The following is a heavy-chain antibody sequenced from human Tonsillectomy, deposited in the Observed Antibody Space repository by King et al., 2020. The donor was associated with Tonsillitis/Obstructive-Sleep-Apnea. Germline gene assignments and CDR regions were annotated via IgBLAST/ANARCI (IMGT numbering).Heavy chain of an antibody. CDR3: ARLASGHITESYYYYYYMDV. Sequence: VQLVESGAEVKKPGESLRISCKGSGYSFTSYWISWVRQMPGKGLEWMGRIDPSDSYTKYSPSFQGHVTISADKSISTAYLQWSSLKASDTAMYYCARLASGHITESYYYYYYMDVWGKGTTVTVSS. D-gene: IGHD1-14*01. CDR1: GYSFTSYW. J-gene: IGHJ6*03. CDR2: IDPSDSYT. V-gene: IGHV5-10-1*01.